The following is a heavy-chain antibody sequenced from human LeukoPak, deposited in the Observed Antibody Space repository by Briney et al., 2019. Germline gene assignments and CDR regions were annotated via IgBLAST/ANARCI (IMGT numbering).Heavy chain of an antibody. D-gene: IGHD5-18*01. V-gene: IGHV4-39*01. CDR3: ARLTAMVEYYFDY. J-gene: IGHJ4*02. Sequence: PSETLSLTCTVSGGSISSSSYYWGWLRQPPGKGLEWIGSIYCSGTTYYNPPLKSRVTISVDTSKNPFSLKLSSVTAADTAVYYCARLTAMVEYYFDYWGQGTLVTVSS. CDR2: IYCSGTT. CDR1: GGSISSSSYY.